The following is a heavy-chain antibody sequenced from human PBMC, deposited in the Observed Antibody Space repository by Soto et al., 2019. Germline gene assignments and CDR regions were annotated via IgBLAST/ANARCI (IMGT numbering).Heavy chain of an antibody. D-gene: IGHD6-13*01. V-gene: IGHV4-38-2*02. CDR2: IYHSGST. J-gene: IGHJ6*02. Sequence: SETLSLTCAVSGYSISSGYYCGWIRQPPGKGLEWIGSIYHSGSTYYNPSLKSRVTISVDTSKNQFSLKLSSVTAADTAVYYCARDSPGAAAGRPRPYYYYGMDVWGQGTTVTV. CDR1: GYSISSGYY. CDR3: ARDSPGAAAGRPRPYYYYGMDV.